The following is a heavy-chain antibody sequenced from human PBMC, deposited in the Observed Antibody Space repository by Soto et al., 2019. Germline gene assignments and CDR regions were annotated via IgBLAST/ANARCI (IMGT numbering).Heavy chain of an antibody. V-gene: IGHV1-18*04. Sequence: GASVKVSCKTSGYTFSSHGISWVRQAPGQGLEWMGWINPYSGNTHFAKNLQGRVTLTTDTSTSTAYMELRSLTSDDTAMYYCAREMDRGYIHAFDYWGQGTLVTVSS. CDR2: INPYSGNT. CDR1: GYTFSSHG. D-gene: IGHD5-12*01. J-gene: IGHJ4*02. CDR3: AREMDRGYIHAFDY.